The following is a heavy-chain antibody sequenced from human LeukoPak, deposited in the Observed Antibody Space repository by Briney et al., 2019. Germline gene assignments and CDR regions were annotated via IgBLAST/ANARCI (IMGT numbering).Heavy chain of an antibody. Sequence: PSETLSLTCAVYGGSFSGYYWSWIRQPPGKGLEWIGEINHSGSTNYNPSLKSRVTISVDTSKNQFSLKLSSVTAADTAVYYCARGFDYHGSGNVDYWGQGTLVTVSS. J-gene: IGHJ4*02. CDR2: INHSGST. CDR3: ARGFDYHGSGNVDY. D-gene: IGHD3-10*01. V-gene: IGHV4-34*01. CDR1: GGSFSGYY.